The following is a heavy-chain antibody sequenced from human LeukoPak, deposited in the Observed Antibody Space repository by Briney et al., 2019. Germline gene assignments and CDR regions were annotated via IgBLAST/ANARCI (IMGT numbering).Heavy chain of an antibody. CDR1: GYTFTGYY. Sequence: ASVKVSCKASGYTFTGYYMHWVRQAPGQGLEWMGWINPNSGGTNYAQKFQGRVTMTRDTSISTAYMELSRLRSDDTAVYYCARRRTSYTAMDGYYFDYWGQGTLVTVSS. V-gene: IGHV1-2*02. CDR2: INPNSGGT. CDR3: ARRRTSYTAMDGYYFDY. D-gene: IGHD5-18*01. J-gene: IGHJ4*02.